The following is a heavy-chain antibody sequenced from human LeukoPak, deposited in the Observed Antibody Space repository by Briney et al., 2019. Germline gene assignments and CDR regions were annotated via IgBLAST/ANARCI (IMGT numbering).Heavy chain of an antibody. Sequence: PGGSLRLSCAASGFTFDDYAMHWVRQAPGKGLEWVLGISWSSGSIGYADSVKGRFTISRDNAKNSLYLQMNSLRAEDTALYYCAKDIGAFGGVIAYYSDYWGQGTLVTVSS. CDR3: AKDIGAFGGVIAYYSDY. J-gene: IGHJ4*02. CDR1: GFTFDDYA. D-gene: IGHD3-16*02. V-gene: IGHV3-9*01. CDR2: ISWSSGSI.